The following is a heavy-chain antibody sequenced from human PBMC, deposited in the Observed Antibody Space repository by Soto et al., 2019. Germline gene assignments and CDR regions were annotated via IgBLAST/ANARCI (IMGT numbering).Heavy chain of an antibody. D-gene: IGHD3-10*01. Sequence: GGSLRLSCAASGFTFSSYAISWVRQAPGKGLEWVSGISGSGSSTYYADSVKGRFTVFRDNSKNTLYLQMNSLRAEDTAVYYCAKDPGYGPGSLKWFDPWGQGALVPVSS. CDR3: AKDPGYGPGSLKWFDP. V-gene: IGHV3-23*01. CDR2: ISGSGSST. CDR1: GFTFSSYA. J-gene: IGHJ5*02.